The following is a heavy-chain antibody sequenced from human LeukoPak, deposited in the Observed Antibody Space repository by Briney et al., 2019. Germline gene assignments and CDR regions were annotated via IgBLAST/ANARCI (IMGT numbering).Heavy chain of an antibody. CDR2: ISAYNGNT. CDR3: ARGHYGSGTPRCFDY. D-gene: IGHD3-10*01. J-gene: IGHJ4*02. V-gene: IGHV1-18*01. CDR1: GYTFTSYG. Sequence: APVTVSCKASGYTFTSYGISWVRQAPGQGLEWMGWISAYNGNTNYAQKLQGRVTMTTDTSTSTAYMELRSLRSDDTAVYYCARGHYGSGTPRCFDYWGQGTLVTVSS.